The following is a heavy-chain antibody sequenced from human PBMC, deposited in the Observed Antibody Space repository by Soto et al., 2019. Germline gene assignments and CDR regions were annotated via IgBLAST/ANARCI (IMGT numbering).Heavy chain of an antibody. CDR2: ISTSPGVL. Sequence: EVQLVESGGGLVQPGGSLRLSCAASGFTFSSYELNWVRQAPGKGLEWVSYISTSPGVLYYADSVKGRFTISRDNGKNSLYLQMNSLRAEDTAVYYCARERYDSGRPLDYWGQGTLVTVSS. J-gene: IGHJ4*02. CDR3: ARERYDSGRPLDY. CDR1: GFTFSSYE. D-gene: IGHD3-10*01. V-gene: IGHV3-48*03.